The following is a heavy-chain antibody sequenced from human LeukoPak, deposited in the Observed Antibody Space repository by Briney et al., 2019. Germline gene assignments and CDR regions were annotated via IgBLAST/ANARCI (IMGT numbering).Heavy chain of an antibody. CDR1: GFTFSSYG. D-gene: IGHD2-21*02. V-gene: IGHV3-30*18. CDR2: ISYDGSNK. CDR3: AKNIGDYNSHYFDY. Sequence: PGRSLRLSCAASGFTFSSYGMHWVRQAPGKGLEWVAVISYDGSNKYYADSVKGRFTISRDNSKNTLFLQMNSLRAEDTAVYYCAKNIGDYNSHYFDYWGQGTLVIVSS. J-gene: IGHJ4*02.